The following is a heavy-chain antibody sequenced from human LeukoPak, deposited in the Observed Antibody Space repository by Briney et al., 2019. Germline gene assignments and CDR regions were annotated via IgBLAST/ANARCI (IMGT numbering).Heavy chain of an antibody. Sequence: PGGSLRLSCAASGFTFSSYGMHWVRQAPGKGLEWVAVIWYDGSNKYYADSVKGRFTISRDNSKNTLYLQMNSLRAEDTAVYYCARENYDLGYYYGMDVWGQGITVTVSS. CDR2: IWYDGSNK. CDR1: GFTFSSYG. D-gene: IGHD3-3*01. V-gene: IGHV3-33*01. CDR3: ARENYDLGYYYGMDV. J-gene: IGHJ6*02.